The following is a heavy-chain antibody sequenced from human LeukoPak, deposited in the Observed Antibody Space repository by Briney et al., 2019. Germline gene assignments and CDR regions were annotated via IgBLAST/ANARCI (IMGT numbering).Heavy chain of an antibody. J-gene: IGHJ4*02. CDR1: GSTFSSYW. Sequence: TGGSLRLSCAASGSTFSSYWMSWVRQAPGKGLEWVANIKQDGSEKYYVDSVKGRFTISRDNAKNSLYLQMNSLRAEDTAVYYCAGGAGTIDYWGQGTLVTVSS. CDR3: AGGAGTIDY. V-gene: IGHV3-7*01. CDR2: IKQDGSEK. D-gene: IGHD6-13*01.